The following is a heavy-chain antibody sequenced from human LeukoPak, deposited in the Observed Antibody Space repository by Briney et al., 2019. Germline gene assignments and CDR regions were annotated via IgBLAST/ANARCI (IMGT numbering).Heavy chain of an antibody. Sequence: SDTLSLTCTVSGYSMSRGYDWGWTRHPPGNGLDWIERIYHSGSTYYNPSLKSRDTISVDTSKNQFSLKLSSVTAADTAVYYCARDHCSGGSWYWDYWGQGTLVTVSS. J-gene: IGHJ4*02. CDR3: ARDHCSGGSWYWDY. D-gene: IGHD2-15*01. V-gene: IGHV4-38-2*02. CDR2: IYHSGST. CDR1: GYSMSRGYD.